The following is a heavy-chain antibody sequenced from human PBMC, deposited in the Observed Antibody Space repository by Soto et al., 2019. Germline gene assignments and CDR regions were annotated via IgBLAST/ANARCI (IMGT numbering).Heavy chain of an antibody. D-gene: IGHD3-10*01. J-gene: IGHJ6*02. V-gene: IGHV3-11*06. Sequence: PGGSLRLSCAASGFTFSDYYMSWIRQAPGKGLEWVSYISSSSSYTNYADSVKGRFTISRDNAKNSLYLQMNSLRAEDTAVYYCAITMVWGPISDYYYGIDVWGQGTTVTVSS. CDR2: ISSSSSYT. CDR3: AITMVWGPISDYYYGIDV. CDR1: GFTFSDYY.